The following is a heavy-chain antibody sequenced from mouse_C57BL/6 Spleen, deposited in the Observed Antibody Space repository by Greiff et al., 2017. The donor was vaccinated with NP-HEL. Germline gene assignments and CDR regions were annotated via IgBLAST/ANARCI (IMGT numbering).Heavy chain of an antibody. CDR3: ARGYYSNDDFDY. J-gene: IGHJ2*01. Sequence: DVKLVEAGGGLVKPGGSLKLSCAASGFTFSSYAMSWVRQTPEKRLEWVATISDGGSYTYYPDNVKGRFTISRDNAKNNLYLQMSHLKSEDTAMYYCARGYYSNDDFDYWGQGTTLTVSS. V-gene: IGHV5-4*03. D-gene: IGHD2-5*01. CDR1: GFTFSSYA. CDR2: ISDGGSYT.